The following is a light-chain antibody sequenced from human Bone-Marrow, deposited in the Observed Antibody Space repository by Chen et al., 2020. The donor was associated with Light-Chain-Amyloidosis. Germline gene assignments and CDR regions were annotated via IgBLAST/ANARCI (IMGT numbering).Light chain of an antibody. Sequence: QSALTQPASVSGSPGQSITISCTGSSGAVGGYNYVSWYRHHPGKAPKLMIYEVSNRPSGVSNRFSGSKSGNTASLTISGLQTEDEADYYCSSYTSTGTYVFGTGTKVTVL. CDR3: SSYTSTGTYV. CDR2: EVS. J-gene: IGLJ1*01. V-gene: IGLV2-14*01. CDR1: SGAVGGYNY.